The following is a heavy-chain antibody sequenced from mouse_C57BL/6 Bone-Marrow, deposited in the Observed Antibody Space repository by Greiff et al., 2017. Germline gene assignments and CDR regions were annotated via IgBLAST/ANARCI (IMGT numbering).Heavy chain of an antibody. CDR3: ARDDYSSSFFAY. V-gene: IGHV1-69*01. CDR1: GYTFTSYC. Sequence: VQLQQPGAELVMPGASVKLSCKASGYTFTSYCMHWVKQRPGQGLEWIGGIDPSDSYTNYNQKFKGKSTLTVDNASSTAYMQLSSLTSEVSAVYYCARDDYSSSFFAYWGQGTLVTVSA. J-gene: IGHJ3*01. D-gene: IGHD1-1*01. CDR2: IDPSDSYT.